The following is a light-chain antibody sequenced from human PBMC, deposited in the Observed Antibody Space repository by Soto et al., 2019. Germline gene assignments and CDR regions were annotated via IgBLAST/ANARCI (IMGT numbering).Light chain of an antibody. CDR3: YSAADNNYV. CDR2: KDS. V-gene: IGLV3-27*01. Sequence: SYELTQPSSVSVSPGQTLKITCSGDLLAKKYARWFQQKPGQAPMLVIYKDSERPSGIPERFSGSSSGTTVTLTINGAQVEDEADYYCYSAADNNYVFGPGTKLTVL. CDR1: LLAKKY. J-gene: IGLJ1*01.